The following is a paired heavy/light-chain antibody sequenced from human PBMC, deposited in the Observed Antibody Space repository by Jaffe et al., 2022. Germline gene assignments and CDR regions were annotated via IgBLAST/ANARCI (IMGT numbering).Heavy chain of an antibody. V-gene: IGHV5-51*03. CDR2: IYPGDSDT. CDR1: GYSFTSYW. J-gene: IGHJ3*02. D-gene: IGHD3-22*01. Sequence: EVQLVQSGAEVKKPGESLKISCKGSGYSFTSYWIGWVRQMPGKGLEWMGIIYPGDSDTRYSPSFQGQVTISADKSISTAYLQWSSLKASDTAMYYCVRRAESIYPYYYDSSTKGAFDIWGQGTMVTVSS. CDR3: VRRAESIYPYYYDSSTKGAFDI.
Light chain of an antibody. V-gene: IGLV2-8*01. Sequence: QSALTQPPSASGSPGQSVTISCTGTSSDVGGYNYVSWYQQHPGKAPKLMIYEVSKRPSGVPDRFSGSKSGNTASLTVSGLQAEDEADYYCSSYAGSNVVFGGGTKLTVL. J-gene: IGLJ2*01. CDR3: SSYAGSNVV. CDR2: EVS. CDR1: SSDVGGYNY.